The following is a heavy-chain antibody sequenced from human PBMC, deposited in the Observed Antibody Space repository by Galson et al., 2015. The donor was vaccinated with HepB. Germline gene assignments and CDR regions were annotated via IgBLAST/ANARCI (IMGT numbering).Heavy chain of an antibody. CDR2: ISSSSSYI. J-gene: IGHJ4*02. CDR1: GFTFSSYS. D-gene: IGHD4-17*01. CDR3: ARDLPEYYGDYADHFDY. V-gene: IGHV3-21*01. Sequence: SLRLSCAASGFTFSSYSMNWVRQAPGKGLEWVSSISSSSSYIYYADSVKGRFTISRDNAKNSLYLQMNSLRAEDTAVYYCARDLPEYYGDYADHFDYWGQGTLVTVSS.